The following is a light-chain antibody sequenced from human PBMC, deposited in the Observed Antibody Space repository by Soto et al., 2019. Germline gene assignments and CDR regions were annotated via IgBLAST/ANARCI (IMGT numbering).Light chain of an antibody. Sequence: DIQMTHSPSTLSASVGDRVVITCRASQSISRKLAWYQQKPGKAPRLLMYDVSTLESGVPSRFRGSGSGTEFTLTINNLQPYDYATYYCQQYNSYSWTFGHGTKVEIK. CDR3: QQYNSYSWT. V-gene: IGKV1-5*01. CDR1: QSISRK. CDR2: DVS. J-gene: IGKJ1*01.